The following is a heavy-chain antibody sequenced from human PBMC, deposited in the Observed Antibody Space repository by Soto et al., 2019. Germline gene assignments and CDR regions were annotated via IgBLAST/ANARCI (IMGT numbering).Heavy chain of an antibody. Sequence: SETLSLTCAVYGGSFSGYYWSWIRQPPGKGLEWIGEINHSGSTNYNPSLKSQVTISVDTSKNQFSLKLSSVTAADTAVYYCATLRTVDTAMEKPPGGMAVWGQGTTVTGSS. CDR2: INHSGST. CDR1: GGSFSGYY. V-gene: IGHV4-34*01. J-gene: IGHJ6*01. D-gene: IGHD5-18*01. CDR3: ATLRTVDTAMEKPPGGMAV.